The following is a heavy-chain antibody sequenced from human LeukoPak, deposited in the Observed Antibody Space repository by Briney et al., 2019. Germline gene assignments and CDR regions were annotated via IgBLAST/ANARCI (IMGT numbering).Heavy chain of an antibody. CDR3: ANRATIVGGCPPDFDY. CDR1: GFTFSSYA. J-gene: IGHJ4*02. V-gene: IGHV3-23*01. Sequence: GGSLRLSCAASGFTFSSYAMSWVRQAPGKGLEWVSAISDGGGSTYYADSVKGRFTISRDNSKNTLYLQMNSLRAEDTAVYYCANRATIVGGCPPDFDYWGRGTLVTVSS. D-gene: IGHD3-3*01. CDR2: ISDGGGST.